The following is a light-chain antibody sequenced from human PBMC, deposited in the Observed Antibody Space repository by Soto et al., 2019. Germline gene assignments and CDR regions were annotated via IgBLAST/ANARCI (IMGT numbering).Light chain of an antibody. J-gene: IGKJ3*01. CDR1: QSVLYSSNNKNY. Sequence: DIVMTQSPDSLAVSLGERATINCKSSQSVLYSSNNKNYLAWYQQKPGQPPTLLIYWASTRESGVPDRFSGSGSGTDFSLTISILQAEDVAVYYCQQYYSTPFTFGPGTKVDIK. CDR3: QQYYSTPFT. CDR2: WAS. V-gene: IGKV4-1*01.